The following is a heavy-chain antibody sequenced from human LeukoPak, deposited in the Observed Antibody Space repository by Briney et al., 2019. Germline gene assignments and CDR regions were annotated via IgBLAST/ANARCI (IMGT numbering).Heavy chain of an antibody. V-gene: IGHV3-21*01. CDR2: ISSSSSYI. D-gene: IGHD6-6*01. CDR3: ARDHRGRSDFGY. J-gene: IGHJ4*02. Sequence: GGSLRLSCAASGFTFSSYSMNWVRQAPGKGLEWVSSISSSSSYIYYADSVKGRFTISRDNAKNSLYLQMNSLRAEDTAVYYCARDHRGRSDFGYWGQGTLVTVSS. CDR1: GFTFSSYS.